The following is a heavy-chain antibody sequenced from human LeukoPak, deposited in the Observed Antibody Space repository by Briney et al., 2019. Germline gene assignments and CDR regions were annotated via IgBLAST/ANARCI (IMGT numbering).Heavy chain of an antibody. CDR3: AKGVWFGEYYFDY. V-gene: IGHV3-23*01. CDR2: ISGSGGST. D-gene: IGHD3-10*01. J-gene: IGHJ4*02. CDR1: GFTFRSYG. Sequence: GGSLRLSCAASGFTFRSYGMSWVRQAPGKGLEWVSAISGSGGSTYYADSVKGRFTISRDNSKNTLYLQMNSLRAEDTAVYYCAKGVWFGEYYFDYWGQGTLVTVSS.